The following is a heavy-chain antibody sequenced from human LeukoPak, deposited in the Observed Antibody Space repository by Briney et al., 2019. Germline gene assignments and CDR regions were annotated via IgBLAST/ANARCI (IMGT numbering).Heavy chain of an antibody. CDR2: ISAYNGNT. J-gene: IGHJ4*02. CDR1: GYTFTSYG. V-gene: IGHV1-18*01. CDR3: ARGGLRLGELSVPDY. D-gene: IGHD3-16*02. Sequence: ASVKVSCKASGYTFTSYGISWVRQAPGQGLEWMGWISAYNGNTNYAQKLQGRVTMITDTSTSTAYMELRSLRSDDTAVYYCARGGLRLGELSVPDYWGQRTLVTVSS.